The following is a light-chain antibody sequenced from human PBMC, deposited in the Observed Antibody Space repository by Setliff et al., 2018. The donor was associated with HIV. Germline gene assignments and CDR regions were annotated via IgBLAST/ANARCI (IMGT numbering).Light chain of an antibody. CDR3: CSYTSSLTYV. J-gene: IGLJ1*01. CDR1: SSDVGSYNF. CDR2: DVT. Sequence: QFVLTQPASVSGSPGQSITLSCTGTSSDVGSYNFVSWYQQHPGRAPKLMIYDVTKRPSGVSDRFSGSKSGNTASLTISGLQTEDEADYYCCSYTSSLTYVFGTGTKVTVL. V-gene: IGLV2-14*03.